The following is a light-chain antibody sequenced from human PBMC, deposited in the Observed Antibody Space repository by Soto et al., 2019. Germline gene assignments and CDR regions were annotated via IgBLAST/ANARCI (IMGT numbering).Light chain of an antibody. Sequence: IVLTQAPCTLSLSPLYRATLSCMASQRVSARYLAWYHQKPGQAPRLLIFGASDRATGIPDRFSGSGSGTDFTLTIDRLEPEDFAMYYCQQYSDSPPTFGQGTKV. CDR2: GAS. J-gene: IGKJ1*01. CDR3: QQYSDSPPT. CDR1: QRVSARY. V-gene: IGKV3-20*01.